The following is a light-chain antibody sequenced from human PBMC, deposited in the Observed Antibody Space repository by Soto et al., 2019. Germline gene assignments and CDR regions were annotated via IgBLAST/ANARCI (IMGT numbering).Light chain of an antibody. Sequence: QSLLTQPHSASGPPGQRATISCSGSRSIIVCNSVTWFQQLPAPVPNLLTDHNNQRPSGDPDRFSGSKSGTLAYMANSGLQSEEAADYYCATWDDSMNGLIGPGTKVT. V-gene: IGLV1-44*01. CDR1: RSIIVCNS. CDR2: HNN. J-gene: IGLJ1*01. CDR3: ATWDDSMNGL.